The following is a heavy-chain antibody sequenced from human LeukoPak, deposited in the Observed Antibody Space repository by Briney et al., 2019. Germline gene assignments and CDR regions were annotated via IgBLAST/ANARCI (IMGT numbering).Heavy chain of an antibody. Sequence: ASVKVSCKASGYTFTSYGISWVRQASGQGLEWMGWISAYNGNTNYAQKLQGRVTMTADTSTSTAYMELRSLRSDDTAVYYCARDTPYGDYYYGMDVWGQGTTVTVSS. CDR1: GYTFTSYG. J-gene: IGHJ6*02. CDR2: ISAYNGNT. D-gene: IGHD4-17*01. V-gene: IGHV1-18*01. CDR3: ARDTPYGDYYYGMDV.